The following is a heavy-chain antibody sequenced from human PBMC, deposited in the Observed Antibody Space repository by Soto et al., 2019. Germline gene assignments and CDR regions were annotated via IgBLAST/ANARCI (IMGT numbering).Heavy chain of an antibody. D-gene: IGHD1-26*01. CDR3: ARALEGATPKD. CDR2: ISTYNGNT. CDR1: GYTFTSYG. V-gene: IGHV1-18*01. J-gene: IGHJ4*02. Sequence: ASVKVSCKASGYTFTSYGVSWVRQAPGQGLEWMGWISTYNGNTNFAQKFQGRVTMTTDTSTSTAYMELRSLRSDDTAVYYCARALEGATPKDWGQGTLVIVS.